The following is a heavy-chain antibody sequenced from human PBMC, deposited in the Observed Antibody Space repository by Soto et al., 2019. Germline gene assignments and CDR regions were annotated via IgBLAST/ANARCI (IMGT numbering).Heavy chain of an antibody. CDR3: ARGPTGWFGYDY. CDR1: GFTFSSSW. Sequence: EVQLVESGGGLVQPGGSLRLSCAASGFTFSSSWMHWVRQAPGKGLLWVSRINSGASTTNYADSVKGRFTISRDNARNTLYLQMDSLTADDTAGYYCARGPTGWFGYDYWGQGTLFTVSS. CDR2: INSGASTT. D-gene: IGHD3-10*01. J-gene: IGHJ4*02. V-gene: IGHV3-74*01.